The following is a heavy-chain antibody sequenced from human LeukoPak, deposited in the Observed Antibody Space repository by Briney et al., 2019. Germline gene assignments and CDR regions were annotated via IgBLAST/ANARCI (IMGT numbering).Heavy chain of an antibody. CDR1: GGSISSSSYY. CDR3: ARCYGSGSYFLDY. V-gene: IGHV4-39*07. CDR2: IYYSGST. J-gene: IGHJ4*02. Sequence: SETLSLTCTVSGGSISSSSYYWGWIRQPPGKGLEWIGSIYYSGSTYYNPSLKSRVTISVDTSKNQFSLKLSSVTAADTAVYYCARCYGSGSYFLDYWGQGTLVTVSS. D-gene: IGHD3-10*01.